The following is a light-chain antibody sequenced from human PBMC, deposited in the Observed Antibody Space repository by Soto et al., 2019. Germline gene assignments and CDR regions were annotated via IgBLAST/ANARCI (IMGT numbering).Light chain of an antibody. Sequence: DIQMTQSPSPLSASIGDRVTITCRASQSIDNWLAWCQQKPGKAPQLLIYDASRVKTGVPSRFTASGSGTGFTLTINTLQADDSATYFCQHYNGYPYTFGPGTKVDIK. V-gene: IGKV1-5*01. CDR1: QSIDNW. CDR2: DAS. CDR3: QHYNGYPYT. J-gene: IGKJ2*01.